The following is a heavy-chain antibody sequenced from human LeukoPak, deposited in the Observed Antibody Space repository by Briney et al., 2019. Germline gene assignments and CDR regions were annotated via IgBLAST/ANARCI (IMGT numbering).Heavy chain of an antibody. D-gene: IGHD2-8*01. Sequence: GGSLRLSCAASGFTFSSYAMSWVRQAPGKGLEWVSAISGSGGSTYYADSVKGRFTISGDNSKNTLYLQMNSLRAEDTAVYYCAKVKSGNIVLMVYASQFDYWGQGTLVTVSS. J-gene: IGHJ4*02. CDR1: GFTFSSYA. CDR3: AKVKSGNIVLMVYASQFDY. CDR2: ISGSGGST. V-gene: IGHV3-23*01.